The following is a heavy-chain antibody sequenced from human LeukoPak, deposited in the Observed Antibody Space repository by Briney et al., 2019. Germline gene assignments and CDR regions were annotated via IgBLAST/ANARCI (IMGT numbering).Heavy chain of an antibody. V-gene: IGHV3-23*01. J-gene: IGHJ6*03. CDR2: ISGSGGNT. CDR3: AKSIRAYYYMDV. CDR1: GFTFSRDA. Sequence: GGSLRLSCVASGFTFSRDAITWVRQAPGKGLEWVSAISGSGGNTNYADSVKGRFTISRDNSKNTLYLQMTSLRAEDTAVYYCAKSIRAYYYMDVWGKGATVTVSS.